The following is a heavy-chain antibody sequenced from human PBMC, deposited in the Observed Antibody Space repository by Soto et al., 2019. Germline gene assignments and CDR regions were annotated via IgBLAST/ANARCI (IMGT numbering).Heavy chain of an antibody. CDR3: ARGSYDYGDYFASFNFDY. D-gene: IGHD4-17*01. V-gene: IGHV4-31*03. Sequence: PSETLSLTCTVSGGSISSCGYYWSWIRQHPGKGLEWIGYIYYSGSTYYNPSLKSRVTISVDTSKNQFSLKLSSVTAADTAVYYCARGSYDYGDYFASFNFDYWGQGTLVTVSS. J-gene: IGHJ4*02. CDR1: GGSISSCGYY. CDR2: IYYSGST.